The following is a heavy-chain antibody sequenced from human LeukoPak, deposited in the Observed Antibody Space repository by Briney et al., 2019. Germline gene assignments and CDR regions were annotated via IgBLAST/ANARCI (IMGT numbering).Heavy chain of an antibody. V-gene: IGHV3-30-3*01. Sequence: GRSLRLSCAASGFTFSSYAMHWVRQAPGKGLEWVAVISYDGSNNYYADSVKGRFTISRDNSKNTLYLQTNSLRVEDTAVYYCARPTGWGAHQVSYGMDVWGQGTTVTVSS. CDR3: ARPTGWGAHQVSYGMDV. CDR1: GFTFSSYA. CDR2: ISYDGSNN. J-gene: IGHJ6*02. D-gene: IGHD1-26*01.